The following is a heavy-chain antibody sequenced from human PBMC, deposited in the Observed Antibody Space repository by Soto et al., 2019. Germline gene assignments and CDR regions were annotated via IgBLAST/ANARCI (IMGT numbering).Heavy chain of an antibody. V-gene: IGHV3-23*01. Sequence: GGSLRLSCAASGFTFSSYAMSWVRQAPGKGLEWVSAISGSGGSTYYADSVKGRFTISRDNSKNTLYLQMNSLRAEDTAVYYCANMVVPARLSYYYYMDVWGKGTTVTVSS. CDR2: ISGSGGST. J-gene: IGHJ6*03. CDR1: GFTFSSYA. D-gene: IGHD2-2*01. CDR3: ANMVVPARLSYYYYMDV.